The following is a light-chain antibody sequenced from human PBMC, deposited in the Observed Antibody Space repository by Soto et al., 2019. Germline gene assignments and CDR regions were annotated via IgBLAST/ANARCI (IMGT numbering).Light chain of an antibody. CDR3: QQYTNAHGIT. V-gene: IGKV3-20*01. CDR2: AAS. J-gene: IGKJ5*01. Sequence: EIALTQSPGTLSLSPGERATLSCRASQGVGNKYLAWYQQRPGQAPSLLTYAASSRATGVPDGFSGSGSGTDFTLTISRLEPEDFAVYYCQQYTNAHGITFGQGTRLEIK. CDR1: QGVGNKY.